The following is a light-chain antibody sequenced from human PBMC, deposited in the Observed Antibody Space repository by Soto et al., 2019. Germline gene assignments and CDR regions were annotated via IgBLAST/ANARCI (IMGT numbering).Light chain of an antibody. CDR3: QSYDSSLSGSEV. CDR1: SSNIGAGHD. Sequence: QSVLTQPPSVSGAPGQSVTISCTGSSSNIGAGHDVHWYQQLPGTAPKLLIYGNGNRPSGVPERFSGSKSGTSASLAITGLQAEDEADYYCQSYDSSLSGSEVFGNGNKVTV. V-gene: IGLV1-40*01. CDR2: GNG. J-gene: IGLJ1*01.